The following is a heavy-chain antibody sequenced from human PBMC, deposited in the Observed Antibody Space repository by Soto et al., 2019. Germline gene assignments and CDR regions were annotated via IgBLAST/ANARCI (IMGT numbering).Heavy chain of an antibody. V-gene: IGHV1-69*12. CDR1: GGTFSSYA. D-gene: IGHD3-22*01. Sequence: QVQLVQSGAEVKKPGSSVKVSCKASGGTFSSYAISWVRQAPGQGLEWMGGIIPIFGTANYAQKFQGRVTITADESTSTAYMELSSLRSEDTAVYYCASWGYDSSGYYYNHSDYWGQGTLVTVSS. J-gene: IGHJ4*02. CDR3: ASWGYDSSGYYYNHSDY. CDR2: IIPIFGTA.